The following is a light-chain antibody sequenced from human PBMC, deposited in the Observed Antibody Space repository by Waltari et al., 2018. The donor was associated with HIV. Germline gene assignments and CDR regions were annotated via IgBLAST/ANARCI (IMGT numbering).Light chain of an antibody. Sequence: QSALTQPASVSGSPGQSITISCTGTSSDVGGYKYVSWYQQHPGKAPKLRVYEVNNRPSGIADRSSGSKSANTASLTISGLQADDEADYYCISFTTTNSPHVLFGGGTKLTV. CDR3: ISFTTTNSPHVL. J-gene: IGLJ2*01. CDR1: SSDVGGYKY. CDR2: EVN. V-gene: IGLV2-14*01.